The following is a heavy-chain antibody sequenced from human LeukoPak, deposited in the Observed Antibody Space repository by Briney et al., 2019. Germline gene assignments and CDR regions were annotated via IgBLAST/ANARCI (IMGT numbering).Heavy chain of an antibody. CDR2: ITGSGDYT. V-gene: IGHV3-23*01. CDR1: GFSFGSHP. CDR3: ARGVMAARLYYFDY. Sequence: PGGSLRLSCAASGFSFGSHPMNWVRQAPGKGLEWVSGITGSGDYTYYIDSVQGRFTLSRDNSKNMLFLQMNSVRAEDTAVYYCARGVMAARLYYFDYWGRGILVTVSS. D-gene: IGHD2-21*01. J-gene: IGHJ4*02.